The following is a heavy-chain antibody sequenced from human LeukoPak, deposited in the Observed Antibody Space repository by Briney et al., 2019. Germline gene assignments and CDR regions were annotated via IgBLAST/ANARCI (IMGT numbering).Heavy chain of an antibody. CDR1: GGPISSTTYY. Sequence: SETLSLTCSVSGGPISSTTYYWGWVRQPPGKGLEWIGSGTTYYNPSLRSRVTMSVDTSKNQFSLKLSSVTAADTAVYYCARYDYGDYWRAFDIWGQGTMVTVSS. D-gene: IGHD4-17*01. CDR2: GTT. CDR3: ARYDYGDYWRAFDI. J-gene: IGHJ3*02. V-gene: IGHV4-39*07.